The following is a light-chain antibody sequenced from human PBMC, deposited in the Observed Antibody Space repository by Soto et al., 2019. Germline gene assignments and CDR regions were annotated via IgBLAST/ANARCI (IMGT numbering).Light chain of an antibody. J-gene: IGLJ2*01. Sequence: VVTQPPSASGTPGQRVTFSCSGSGSNIGSNVVNWYQQLPGTAPKLLIYFNTQRPSGVPDRFSGSKSGTSASLAISGLQSEDEADYYCAAWDDSLTGLLIGGGTKVTVL. CDR3: AAWDDSLTGLL. CDR2: FNT. CDR1: GSNIGSNV. V-gene: IGLV1-44*01.